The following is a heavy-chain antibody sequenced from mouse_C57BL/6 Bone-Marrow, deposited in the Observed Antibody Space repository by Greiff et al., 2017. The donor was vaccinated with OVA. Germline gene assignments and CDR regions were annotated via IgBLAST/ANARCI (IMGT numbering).Heavy chain of an antibody. CDR2: ISDGGSYT. V-gene: IGHV5-4*01. D-gene: IGHD1-1*01. CDR1: GFTFSSYA. J-gene: IGHJ2*01. CDR3: ARGATVVAPDY. Sequence: EVQVVESGGGLVKPGGSLKLSCAASGFTFSSYAMSWVRQTPEKRLEWVATISDGGSYTYYPDNVKGRFTISRDNAKNNLYLQMSHLKSEDTAMYYCARGATVVAPDYWGQGTTLTVSS.